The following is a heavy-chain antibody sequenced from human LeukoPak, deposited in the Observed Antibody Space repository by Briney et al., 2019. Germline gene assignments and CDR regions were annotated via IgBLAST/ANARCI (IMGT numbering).Heavy chain of an antibody. CDR1: GFTFSSYW. CDR2: IKHDGSKK. D-gene: IGHD3-22*01. J-gene: IGHJ4*02. Sequence: PGGSLRLSCAASGFTFSSYWMSWVRQAPGKGLEWVANIKHDGSKKYYVDSVKGRFTISRDNAKNSLYLQMNSLRAEDTTVYCCARGSYEDSAYRPVDSWGQGTLVTVSS. CDR3: ARGSYEDSAYRPVDS. V-gene: IGHV3-7*01.